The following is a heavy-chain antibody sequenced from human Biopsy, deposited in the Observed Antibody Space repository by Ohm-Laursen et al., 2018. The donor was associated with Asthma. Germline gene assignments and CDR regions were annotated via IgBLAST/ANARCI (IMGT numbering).Heavy chain of an antibody. Sequence: SDTLSLTCTVSGGSVSSGSYYWSWIRQPPGKGLAWVRYISYSGSTDYNPSLKSRLTMSMDKTKNQFSLKLSSVTAADTAVYYCARVPTTLRYFDLWGRGTLVTVSS. CDR1: GGSVSSGSYY. CDR2: ISYSGST. CDR3: ARVPTTLRYFDL. D-gene: IGHD2-15*01. V-gene: IGHV4-61*01. J-gene: IGHJ2*01.